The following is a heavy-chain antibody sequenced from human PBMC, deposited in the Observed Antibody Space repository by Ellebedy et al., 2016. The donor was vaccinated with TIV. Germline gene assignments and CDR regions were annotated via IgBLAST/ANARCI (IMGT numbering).Heavy chain of an antibody. CDR1: GFTFSSYW. Sequence: GESLKISCAASGFTFSSYWMNWVRQVPGKGLLWVSRINGDGSSTRYADSVRGRFTISRDNAKNTLYLQMNALSAEETAVYYCARVGCSDASCYYYDYYYMDVWGKGTAVTVSS. J-gene: IGHJ6*03. CDR3: ARVGCSDASCYYYDYYYMDV. D-gene: IGHD2-15*01. V-gene: IGHV3-74*01. CDR2: INGDGSST.